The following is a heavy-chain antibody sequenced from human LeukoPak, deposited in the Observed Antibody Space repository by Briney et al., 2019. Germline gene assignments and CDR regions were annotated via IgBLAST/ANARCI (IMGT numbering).Heavy chain of an antibody. D-gene: IGHD3-16*02. V-gene: IGHV1-18*01. CDR3: ARLFGLGELSPDYFDY. CDR2: ISAYNGNT. J-gene: IGHJ4*02. Sequence: GASVKVSCKASGYTFTSYGISWVRQAPGQGLEWMGWISAYNGNTNYAQKLQGRVTMTTDTSTSTAYMELRSLRSDDTAVYYCARLFGLGELSPDYFDYWGQGTLVTVSS. CDR1: GYTFTSYG.